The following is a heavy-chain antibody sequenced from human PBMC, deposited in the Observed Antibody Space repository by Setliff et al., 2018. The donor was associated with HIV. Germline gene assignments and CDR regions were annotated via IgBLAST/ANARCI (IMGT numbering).Heavy chain of an antibody. D-gene: IGHD2-21*01. CDR3: ARHRVDISLLGVQDPGAFEG. J-gene: IGHJ3*01. CDR1: GYSFTNSW. Sequence: GESLKISCRGSGYSFTNSWIGWVRQMPGKGLEWMGIIHPSDSDTRYSPSFQGQVTISVDKSISTAHLQWSSLKAPDTAMYYCARHRVDISLLGVQDPGAFEGWCQGTMVTVSS. V-gene: IGHV5-51*01. CDR2: IHPSDSDT.